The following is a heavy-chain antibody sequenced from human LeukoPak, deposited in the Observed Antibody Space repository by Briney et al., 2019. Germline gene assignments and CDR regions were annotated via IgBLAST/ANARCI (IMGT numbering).Heavy chain of an antibody. CDR3: ARVVIVVVISGGLDY. D-gene: IGHD3-22*01. CDR1: GFTFSSYA. J-gene: IGHJ4*02. CDR2: ISYDGSNK. V-gene: IGHV3-30-3*01. Sequence: GGSLRLSCAASGFTFSSYAMHWVRQAPGKGLEWVAVISYDGSNKYYADSVKGRFTISRDNSKNTLYLQMNSLRAEDTAVYYCARVVIVVVISGGLDYWGQGTLVTVSS.